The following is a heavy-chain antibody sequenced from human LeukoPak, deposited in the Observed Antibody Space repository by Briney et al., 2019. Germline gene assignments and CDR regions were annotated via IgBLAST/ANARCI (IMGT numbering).Heavy chain of an antibody. V-gene: IGHV1-2*02. CDR1: GYTFTGYY. Sequence: ASVKVSCKASGYTFTGYYMHWVRQAPGQGLEWVGWINPNSGGTNYAQKFQGRVTMTRDTSISTAYMELSRLRSDDTAVYYCARDPKYYGSGSYPFDYWGQGTLVTVSS. CDR3: ARDPKYYGSGSYPFDY. J-gene: IGHJ4*02. D-gene: IGHD3-10*01. CDR2: INPNSGGT.